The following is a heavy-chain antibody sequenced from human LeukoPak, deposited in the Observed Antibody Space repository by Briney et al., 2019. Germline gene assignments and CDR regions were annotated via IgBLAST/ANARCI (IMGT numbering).Heavy chain of an antibody. D-gene: IGHD2-15*01. V-gene: IGHV3-23*01. Sequence: PGGSLRLSCAASGFTFSSSAMSWVRQAPGKGLEWVSAISNNGGYTYYADSVQGRFTISRDNSKSTLCLQMNSLRAEDTAAYYCAKQLGYCSDGSCYFPYWGQGTLVTVSS. J-gene: IGHJ4*02. CDR1: GFTFSSSA. CDR2: ISNNGGYT. CDR3: AKQLGYCSDGSCYFPY.